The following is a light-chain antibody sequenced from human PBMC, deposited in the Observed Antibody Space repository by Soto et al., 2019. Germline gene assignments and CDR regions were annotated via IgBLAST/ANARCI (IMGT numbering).Light chain of an antibody. J-gene: IGKJ4*01. CDR3: QLYYNWPVT. Sequence: EILMTQSPATLSVSPGETVTFSCRASRSVSNRLAWYQHKPGQAPRLLISGASNGATGIPPKFSGSGSGTEFTLTVDSLQSDDIAVYYCQLYYNWPVTFGGGTKVDIK. CDR2: GAS. V-gene: IGKV3-15*01. CDR1: RSVSNR.